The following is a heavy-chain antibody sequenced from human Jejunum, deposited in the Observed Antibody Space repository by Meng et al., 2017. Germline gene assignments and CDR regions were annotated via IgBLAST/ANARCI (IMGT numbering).Heavy chain of an antibody. J-gene: IGHJ3*01. Sequence: GGSLRLSCAASGFTFSTYAMSWVRQAPGKGLEWVSVVSGSGGTTNYADSVKGRFTISRDNSKNTLSLQMNSLRAEDTAVYYCAKDPNGDYLGAFDFWGQGTMVTVSS. D-gene: IGHD4-17*01. CDR2: VSGSGGTT. CDR1: GFTFSTYA. V-gene: IGHV3-23*01. CDR3: AKDPNGDYLGAFDF.